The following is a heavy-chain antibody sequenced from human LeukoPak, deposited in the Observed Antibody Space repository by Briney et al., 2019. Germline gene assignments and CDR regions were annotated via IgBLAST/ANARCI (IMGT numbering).Heavy chain of an antibody. CDR2: LHYTGST. Sequence: PSETLSPTCTVSGGSISNYYWNWIRQPPGKGLEWIGYLHYTGSTTYNPSLKSRVTISVDMSKNQFSLNLSSVTAADTAVYYCARGSRTIFGSNYCDSWGQGILVTVSS. CDR1: GGSISNYY. V-gene: IGHV4-59*01. CDR3: ARGSRTIFGSNYCDS. J-gene: IGHJ4*02. D-gene: IGHD3-3*01.